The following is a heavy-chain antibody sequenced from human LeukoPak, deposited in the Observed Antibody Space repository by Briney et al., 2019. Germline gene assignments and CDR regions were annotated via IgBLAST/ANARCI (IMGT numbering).Heavy chain of an antibody. J-gene: IGHJ6*03. Sequence: ASVKVSCKASGYTFTGYYMHWVRQAPGQGLEWMGRINPNSGGTNYAQKFQGRVTMTRDTSISTAYMELSSLRSDDTAVYYCARVNYDFWSGISYYYYMDVWGKGTTVTVS. D-gene: IGHD3-3*01. V-gene: IGHV1-2*06. CDR1: GYTFTGYY. CDR3: ARVNYDFWSGISYYYYMDV. CDR2: INPNSGGT.